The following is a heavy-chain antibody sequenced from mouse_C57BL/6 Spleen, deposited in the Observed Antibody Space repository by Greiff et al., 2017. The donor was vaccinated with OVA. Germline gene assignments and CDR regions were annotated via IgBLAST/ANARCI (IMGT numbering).Heavy chain of an antibody. CDR2: IYPGSGST. CDR1: GYTFTSYW. CDR3: ASKDYYGSSYEDYFDY. J-gene: IGHJ2*01. V-gene: IGHV1-55*01. D-gene: IGHD1-1*01. Sequence: VQLQQPGAELVKPGASVKMSCKASGYTFTSYWITWVKQRPGQGLEWIGDIYPGSGSTNYNEKFKSKATLTVDTSSSTAYMQLSSLTSEDSAVYYCASKDYYGSSYEDYFDYWGQGTTLTVSS.